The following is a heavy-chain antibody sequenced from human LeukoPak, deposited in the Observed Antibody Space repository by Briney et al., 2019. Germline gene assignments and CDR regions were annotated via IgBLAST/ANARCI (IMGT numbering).Heavy chain of an antibody. J-gene: IGHJ5*02. CDR3: ASKVAGTMGNWFDP. D-gene: IGHD6-19*01. Sequence: SETLSLTCTVSGYSISSGYYWGWIRQPPGKGLEWIGSIYHSGSTYYNPSLKSRVTISVDTSKNQFSLEPSSVTAADTAVYYCASKVAGTMGNWFDPWGQGTLVTVSS. V-gene: IGHV4-38-2*02. CDR2: IYHSGST. CDR1: GYSISSGYY.